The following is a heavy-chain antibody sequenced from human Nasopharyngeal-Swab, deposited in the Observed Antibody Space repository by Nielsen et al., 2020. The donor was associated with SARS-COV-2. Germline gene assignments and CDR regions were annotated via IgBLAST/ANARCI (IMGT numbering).Heavy chain of an antibody. J-gene: IGHJ4*02. D-gene: IGHD3-16*01. Sequence: GEFLKISCAASGFTLSWYWMHWVRQVPGKGLVWVARISDEENTINYADSVKGRFTISRDYAKKTLYLQMNNLRAEDTAIYYCSRDLGGAYGYWGQGTLVTVSS. CDR2: ISDEENTI. CDR1: GFTLSWYW. CDR3: SRDLGGAYGY. V-gene: IGHV3-74*01.